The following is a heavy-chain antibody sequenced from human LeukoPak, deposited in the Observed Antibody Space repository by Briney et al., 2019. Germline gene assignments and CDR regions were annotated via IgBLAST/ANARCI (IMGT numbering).Heavy chain of an antibody. D-gene: IGHD3-22*01. CDR1: GFTFSSYA. CDR2: TSGSGDTT. Sequence: GGSLRLSCAASGFTFSSYAMSWVRQAPGKGLEWVSLTSGSGDTTYYADSVKGRFTISRVNSKNTLDLQMNSLRAEDTAVYYCAKVGAYYYDTSAYYPPHFDYWGQGTLVTVS. CDR3: AKVGAYYYDTSAYYPPHFDY. V-gene: IGHV3-23*01. J-gene: IGHJ4*02.